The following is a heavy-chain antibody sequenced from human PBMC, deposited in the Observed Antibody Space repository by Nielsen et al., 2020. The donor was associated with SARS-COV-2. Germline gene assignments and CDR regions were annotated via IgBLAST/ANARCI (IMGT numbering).Heavy chain of an antibody. CDR1: GFTFSDYY. J-gene: IGHJ4*02. V-gene: IGHV3-7*03. CDR2: IKQDGSEK. D-gene: IGHD4-17*01. Sequence: GGSLRLSCAASGFTFSDYYMSWVRQAPGKGLEWVANIKQDGSEKYYVDSVKGRFTISRDNAKNSLYLQMNSLRAEDTAVYYCARGGDYAGDFDYWGQGTLVTVSS. CDR3: ARGGDYAGDFDY.